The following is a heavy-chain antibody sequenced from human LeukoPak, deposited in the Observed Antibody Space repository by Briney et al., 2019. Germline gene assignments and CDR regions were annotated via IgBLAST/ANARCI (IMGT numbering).Heavy chain of an antibody. CDR2: IYYSGST. CDR3: ARRVAVAGGRIDY. CDR1: GGSISSSSYY. Sequence: PSETLSLTCTVSGGSISSSSYYWGWIRQPPGKGLEWIGSIYYSGSTHYNPSLKSRVTISVDTSKNQFSLKLSSVTAADTAVYYCARRVAVAGGRIDYWGQGTLVTVSS. J-gene: IGHJ4*02. D-gene: IGHD6-19*01. V-gene: IGHV4-39*01.